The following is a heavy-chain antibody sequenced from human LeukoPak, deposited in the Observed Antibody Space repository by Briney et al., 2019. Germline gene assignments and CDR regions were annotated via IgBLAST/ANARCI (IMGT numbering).Heavy chain of an antibody. D-gene: IGHD3-16*01. V-gene: IGHV3-53*01. Sequence: GGSLRLSCAAPGFTVSSNYMSWVRQAPGKGLEWVSVIYSGGSTYYADSVKGRFTISRDNSKNTLYLQMNSLRAEDTAVYYCASLRRITYFDYWGQGTLVTVSS. CDR1: GFTVSSNY. CDR2: IYSGGST. CDR3: ASLRRITYFDY. J-gene: IGHJ4*02.